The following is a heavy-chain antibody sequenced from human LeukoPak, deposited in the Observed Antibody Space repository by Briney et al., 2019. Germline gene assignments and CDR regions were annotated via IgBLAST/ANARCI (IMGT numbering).Heavy chain of an antibody. CDR1: GYTSTTYG. V-gene: IGHV1-18*01. CDR2: ISGYSGNT. D-gene: IGHD1-26*01. Sequence: ASVTVSCKASGYTSTTYGISWVRQAPGQGLEWVGWISGYSGNTDYAQKFQDRVTMTTDTSTSTAYMELRSLSSDDTAVYYCARDYRGSYYFYWGQGTLVTVSS. J-gene: IGHJ4*01. CDR3: ARDYRGSYYFY.